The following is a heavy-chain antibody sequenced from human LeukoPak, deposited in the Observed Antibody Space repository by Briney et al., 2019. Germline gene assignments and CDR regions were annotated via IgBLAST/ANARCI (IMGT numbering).Heavy chain of an antibody. CDR2: IHYSGSI. Sequence: SETLSLTCSVSGGSITSSNYYWGWIRQPPGKGLEWIGTIHYSGSIYYNPSLKSRVTISADTSKNQFSLKVTSVTAADTAVYYLARGQTTRKAGGPRGLYYWGQGTLGNVFS. D-gene: IGHD6-13*01. V-gene: IGHV4-39*07. CDR3: ARGQTTRKAGGPRGLYY. CDR1: GGSITSSNYY. J-gene: IGHJ4*02.